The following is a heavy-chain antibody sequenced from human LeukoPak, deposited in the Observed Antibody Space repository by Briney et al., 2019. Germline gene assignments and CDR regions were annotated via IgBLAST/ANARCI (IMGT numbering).Heavy chain of an antibody. CDR1: GGSFSGYY. J-gene: IGHJ4*02. D-gene: IGHD6-13*01. CDR2: INHSGST. V-gene: IGHV4-34*01. Sequence: SETLSLTCAVYGGSFSGYYWSWIRQPPRKGLEWIGEINHSGSTNYNPSLKSRVTISVDTSKNQFSLKLSSVTAADTAVYYCARVGSSSWFSFDYWGQGTLVTVSS. CDR3: ARVGSSSWFSFDY.